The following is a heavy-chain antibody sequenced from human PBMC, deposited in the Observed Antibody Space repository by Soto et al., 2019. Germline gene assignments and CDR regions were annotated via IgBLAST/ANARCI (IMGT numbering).Heavy chain of an antibody. CDR2: ISAYNGNT. D-gene: IGHD3-10*01. CDR1: GYTFPSYG. Sequence: ASVKVSCKASGYTFPSYGLSWVRQAPGQELEWMGWISAYNGNTKYVQKVQDRVTMTTDTPTNTSYVELRRLRYDDTVVYYCGREEEVLRGFVSLDYWGQGTLVTVSS. CDR3: GREEEVLRGFVSLDY. V-gene: IGHV1-18*01. J-gene: IGHJ4*02.